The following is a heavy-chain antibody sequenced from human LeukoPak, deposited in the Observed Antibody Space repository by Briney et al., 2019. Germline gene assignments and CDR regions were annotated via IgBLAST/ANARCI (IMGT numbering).Heavy chain of an antibody. D-gene: IGHD6-13*01. CDR2: ISSSSGTI. V-gene: IGHV3-48*01. Sequence: GGSLRLSCGGSGFTFSSYSMNWVRQAPGKGLEWLSYISSSSGTIHYADSVKGRFTISRDNAKNSLFLQMTSLRAEDTAVYYCARESISSWYYWYFDLWGRGTLVTVSS. CDR3: ARESISSWYYWYFDL. CDR1: GFTFSSYS. J-gene: IGHJ2*01.